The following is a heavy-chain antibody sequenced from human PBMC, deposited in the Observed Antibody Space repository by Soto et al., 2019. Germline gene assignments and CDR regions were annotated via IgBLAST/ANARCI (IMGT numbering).Heavy chain of an antibody. D-gene: IGHD6-19*01. CDR3: ARVRSGRPRKKKTPSYGMDF. J-gene: IGHJ6*02. Sequence: QVQLVQSGAEVKKPGASVKVSCKASGYTFTSYGISWVRQAPGQGLEWMGWISAYNGNTNYAQKLQGRVTMTTDTSTSTAYMELMSLRSDDTALYYCARVRSGRPRKKKTPSYGMDFWGQGTTVTFSS. V-gene: IGHV1-18*01. CDR1: GYTFTSYG. CDR2: ISAYNGNT.